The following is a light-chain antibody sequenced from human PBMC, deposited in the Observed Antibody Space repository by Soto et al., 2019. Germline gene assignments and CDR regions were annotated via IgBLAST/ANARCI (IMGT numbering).Light chain of an antibody. V-gene: IGKV3-15*01. CDR1: QSVGSN. CDR2: GAP. J-gene: IGKJ2*01. CDR3: QQHTVWANT. Sequence: EIVMTQSPATLSVSPGERASLSCRASQSVGSNLAWYQQTAGQAPRLLIYGAPTRATGITARFSGSGSGTEFTLFISSQQYQDFAVSSCQQHTVWANTLVQRTKLEIK.